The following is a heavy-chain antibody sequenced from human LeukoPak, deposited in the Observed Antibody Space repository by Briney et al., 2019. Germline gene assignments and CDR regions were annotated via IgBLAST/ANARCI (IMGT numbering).Heavy chain of an antibody. CDR3: ARDLIAVRPNWFDP. V-gene: IGHV1-18*01. Sequence: ASVKVSCKASVYTFSTYGISWVRQAPGQGLEWMGWNSAYNGNTNYAQKLQGRVTMTTDTSTSTAYLELRSLRSDDTAVYYCARDLIAVRPNWFDPWGQGTLVTVSS. CDR2: NSAYNGNT. D-gene: IGHD6-6*01. J-gene: IGHJ5*02. CDR1: VYTFSTYG.